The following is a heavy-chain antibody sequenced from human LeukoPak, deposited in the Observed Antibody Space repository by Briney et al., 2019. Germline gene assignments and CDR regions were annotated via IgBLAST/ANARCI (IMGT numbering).Heavy chain of an antibody. CDR2: ITGSGSIT. CDR1: GFTFSSQG. Sequence: GGSLRLSCAASGFTFSSQGRSWVRQAPGKGLEWVSAITGSGSITYYSDSVKGRFTISRDNSKNTVYLQLNSLRVEDTAVYYCAKMQGYFDYWGQGPLVTVSS. V-gene: IGHV3-23*01. CDR3: AKMQGYFDY. J-gene: IGHJ4*02.